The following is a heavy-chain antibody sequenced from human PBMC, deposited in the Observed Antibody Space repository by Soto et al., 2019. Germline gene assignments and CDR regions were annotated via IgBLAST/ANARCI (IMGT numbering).Heavy chain of an antibody. CDR2: IIPIFGTA. Sequence: SVKVSCKASGCTFSSYAISWVRQAPGQGLEWMGGIIPIFGTANYAQKFQGRVTITADESTSTAYMELSSLRSEDTAVYYCARPRDGYHPPFDYWGQGTLVTVSS. V-gene: IGHV1-69*13. J-gene: IGHJ4*02. D-gene: IGHD5-12*01. CDR3: ARPRDGYHPPFDY. CDR1: GCTFSSYA.